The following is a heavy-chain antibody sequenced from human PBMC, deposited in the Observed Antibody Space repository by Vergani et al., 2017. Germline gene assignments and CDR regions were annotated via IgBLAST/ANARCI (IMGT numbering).Heavy chain of an antibody. J-gene: IGHJ4*02. CDR2: INPNRGGT. CDR1: GYTFTDYF. V-gene: IGHV1-2*02. CDR3: ARVGTSSSRDYFDY. Sequence: QVQLVQSGAEVKKPGASVKVSCKASGYTFTDYFMHWVRQAPGQGLEWMGWINPNRGGTNYAQKFQGRVTMTRDTSISTAYMELSNLRSDDTAVYYCARVGTSSSRDYFDYWGQGTLVTVSS. D-gene: IGHD2-2*01.